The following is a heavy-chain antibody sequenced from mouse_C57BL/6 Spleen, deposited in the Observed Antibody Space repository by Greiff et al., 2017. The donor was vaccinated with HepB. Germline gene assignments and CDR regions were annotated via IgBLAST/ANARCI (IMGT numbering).Heavy chain of an antibody. J-gene: IGHJ1*03. Sequence: EVQLQQSGPELVKPGASVKISCKASGYSFTGYYMHWVKQSSEKSLEWIGEINPSTGGTSYNQKFKGKATLTVDKSSSTAYMQLKSLTSEDSAVYYCARNAYYSNPWYFDVWGTRTTVTVSS. CDR2: INPSTGGT. D-gene: IGHD2-5*01. CDR3: ARNAYYSNPWYFDV. V-gene: IGHV1-43*01. CDR1: GYSFTGYY.